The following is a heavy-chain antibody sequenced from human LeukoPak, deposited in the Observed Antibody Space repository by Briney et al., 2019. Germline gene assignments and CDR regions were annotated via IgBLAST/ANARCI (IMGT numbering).Heavy chain of an antibody. CDR3: ARTYSDYDGSAFDV. CDR2: LYHSGST. Sequence: SETLSLTCTVSGYSISSACYWGWIRQPPGKGLEWIGSLYHSGSTYYNPSLKSRVTISVDPSKKQFSLKLSSVTAADTAVYYCARTYSDYDGSAFDVWGQGTMVTVSS. J-gene: IGHJ3*01. CDR1: GYSISSACY. D-gene: IGHD5-12*01. V-gene: IGHV4-38-2*02.